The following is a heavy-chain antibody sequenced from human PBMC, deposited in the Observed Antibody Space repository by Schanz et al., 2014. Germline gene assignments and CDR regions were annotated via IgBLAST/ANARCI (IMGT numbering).Heavy chain of an antibody. V-gene: IGHV3-11*06. Sequence: QVQLVESGGGLVKPGGSLRLSCAASGFTFSDYYMSWIRQAPGKGLEWVSYISGTTTYTNYADSVKGRFTISRDNAKNSLYLQMNTLRAEDTAVYYCARDRGYCSGGSCLTVDYWGQGTLVAVSS. D-gene: IGHD2-15*01. CDR2: ISGTTTYT. CDR3: ARDRGYCSGGSCLTVDY. J-gene: IGHJ4*02. CDR1: GFTFSDYY.